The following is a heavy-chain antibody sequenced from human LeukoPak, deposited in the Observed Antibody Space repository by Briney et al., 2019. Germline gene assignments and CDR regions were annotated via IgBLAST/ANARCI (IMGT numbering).Heavy chain of an antibody. J-gene: IGHJ6*03. CDR1: GFTFSSYS. CDR3: ARLGYCSSISCPYFYYMDV. Sequence: GGSLRLSCAASGFTFSSYSMNWVRQAPGKGLEWVSSITSGSTYTYYADSLKSRFTISRDNAKNSLFLQMNSLSAEDTAVYYCARLGYCSSISCPYFYYMDVWGKGTTVTVSS. CDR2: ITSGSTYT. D-gene: IGHD2-2*01. V-gene: IGHV3-21*06.